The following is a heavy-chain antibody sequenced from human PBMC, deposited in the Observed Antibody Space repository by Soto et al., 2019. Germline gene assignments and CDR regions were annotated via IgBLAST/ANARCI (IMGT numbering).Heavy chain of an antibody. Sequence: GASVKVSCKASGGTFSSYAISWVRQSPGQGLEWMGGIIPIFGTANYAQKFQGRVTITADESTSTAYMELSSLRSEDTAVYYCARGYYYDSSGYFSAFDYWGQGTLVTVSS. V-gene: IGHV1-69*01. J-gene: IGHJ4*02. CDR1: GGTFSSYA. CDR2: IIPIFGTA. CDR3: ARGYYYDSSGYFSAFDY. D-gene: IGHD3-22*01.